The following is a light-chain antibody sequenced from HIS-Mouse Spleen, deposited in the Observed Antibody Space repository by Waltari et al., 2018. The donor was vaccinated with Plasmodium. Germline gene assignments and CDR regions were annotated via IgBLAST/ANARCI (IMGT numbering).Light chain of an antibody. CDR3: YSTDSSGNHRV. Sequence: SYELTQPPSVSVSPGQTRRNTCPGDALPKKYAYWYPHKSGQAPVLVIYEDSKRPPGIPERFSGSSSGTMATLTISGAQVEDEADYYCYSTDSSGNHRVFGGGTKLTVL. CDR1: ALPKKY. CDR2: EDS. V-gene: IGLV3-10*01. J-gene: IGLJ3*02.